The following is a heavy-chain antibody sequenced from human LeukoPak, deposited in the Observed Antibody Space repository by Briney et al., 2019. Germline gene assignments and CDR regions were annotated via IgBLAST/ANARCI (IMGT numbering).Heavy chain of an antibody. D-gene: IGHD6-19*01. J-gene: IGHJ4*02. CDR2: ISGSGGST. V-gene: IGHV3-23*01. CDR3: AKDWAVAGTNYFDY. Sequence: GSPRLSCAASGFTFSSYAMNWVHQAPGKGLEWVSGISGSGGSTYYADTVKGRFTISRDNSKNTLYLQMNRLRAEDTAIYYCAKDWAVAGTNYFDYWGQGALVTVSS. CDR1: GFTFSSYA.